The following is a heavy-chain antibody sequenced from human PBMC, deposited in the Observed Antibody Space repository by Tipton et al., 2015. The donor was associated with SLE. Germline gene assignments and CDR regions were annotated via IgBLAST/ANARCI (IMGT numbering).Heavy chain of an antibody. CDR1: GGPISCVSYY. CDR3: ARDSPARYSSGWYGVDY. CDR2: IYTSGSI. V-gene: IGHV4-61*09. J-gene: IGHJ4*02. D-gene: IGHD6-19*01. Sequence: LRLSCTVFGGPISCVSYYWSWIRQPAGKGLEWIGYIYTSGSINYNPSLKSRVTISVDTSKNQFSLKLSSVTAADTAVYYCARDSPARYSSGWYGVDYWGQGTLVTVSS.